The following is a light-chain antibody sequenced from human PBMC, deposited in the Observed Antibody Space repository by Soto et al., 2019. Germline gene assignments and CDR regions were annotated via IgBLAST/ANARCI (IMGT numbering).Light chain of an antibody. J-gene: IGLJ1*01. CDR3: ATWDDTLNGYV. V-gene: IGLV1-40*01. Sequence: QSVLTQPPSVSGAPGQRVTLSCTGNSSNLGAGYDVHWYQQLPGAAPKLVIFGNRNRPSGVPERFSGSKSGTSASLAITGVPAEDEADYYCATWDDTLNGYVLGHGTKVT. CDR2: GNR. CDR1: SSNLGAGYD.